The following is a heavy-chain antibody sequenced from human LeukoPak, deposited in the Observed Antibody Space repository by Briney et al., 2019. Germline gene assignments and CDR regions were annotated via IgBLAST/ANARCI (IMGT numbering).Heavy chain of an antibody. V-gene: IGHV1-18*01. CDR1: GYTFTSYG. CDR3: ARDAPYYYDSSGYYYYYGMDV. D-gene: IGHD3-22*01. CDR2: ISAYNGNT. Sequence: APVKVSCKASGYTFTSYGISWVRQAPGQGLEWMGWISAYNGNTNYAQKLQGRVTMTTDTSTSTAYMELRSLRSDDTAVYYCARDAPYYYDSSGYYYYYGMDVWGQGTTVTVSS. J-gene: IGHJ6*02.